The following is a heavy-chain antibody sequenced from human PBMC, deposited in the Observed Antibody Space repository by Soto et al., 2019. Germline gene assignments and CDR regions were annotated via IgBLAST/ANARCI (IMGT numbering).Heavy chain of an antibody. CDR1: GYTFTSYG. J-gene: IGHJ3*02. D-gene: IGHD3-10*01. Sequence: GASVKVSCKASGYTFTSYGISWVRQAPGQGLEWMGWISAYNGNTNYAQKLQGRVTMTTDTSTSTAYMELRSLRSDDTAVYYCARARGSRNRNAFNIWGNGTMVTVSS. CDR2: ISAYNGNT. V-gene: IGHV1-18*04. CDR3: ARARGSRNRNAFNI.